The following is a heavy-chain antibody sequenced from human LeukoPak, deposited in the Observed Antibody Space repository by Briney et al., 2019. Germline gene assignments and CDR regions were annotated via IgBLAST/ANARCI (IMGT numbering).Heavy chain of an antibody. Sequence: ASVKVSCKASGYTFTSYGISWVRQAPGQGLEWMGWISAYNGNTNYAQKLQGRVTMTTDTSTSTAYMELRSLRSDDTAVYYCARAYCSSTSCPYGWWYYYYMDVWGKGTTVTVSS. CDR1: GYTFTSYG. CDR2: ISAYNGNT. D-gene: IGHD2-2*01. J-gene: IGHJ6*03. V-gene: IGHV1-18*01. CDR3: ARAYCSSTSCPYGWWYYYYMDV.